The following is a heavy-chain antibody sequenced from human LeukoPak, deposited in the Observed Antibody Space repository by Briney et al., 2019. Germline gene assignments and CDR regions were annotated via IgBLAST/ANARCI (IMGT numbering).Heavy chain of an antibody. CDR2: ISSSSSPI. V-gene: IGHV3-48*01. CDR3: ARHFCSSTSCSN. D-gene: IGHD2-2*01. J-gene: IGHJ4*02. Sequence: GGSLRLSCVVSGFTFSNAWMSWVRQAPGKGLEWVSYISSSSSPIYYADSVKGRFTISRDNAKNSLYLQMNSLRTEDTAVYYCARHFCSSTSCSNWGQGTLVTVSS. CDR1: GFTFSNAW.